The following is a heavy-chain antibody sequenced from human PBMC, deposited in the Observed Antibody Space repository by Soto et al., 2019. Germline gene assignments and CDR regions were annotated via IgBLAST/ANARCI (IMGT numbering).Heavy chain of an antibody. D-gene: IGHD3-10*01. CDR1: GGSISSSNW. CDR2: IYHSGST. CDR3: AREAVLLWFGELLPGWFDP. V-gene: IGHV4-4*02. J-gene: IGHJ5*02. Sequence: SETLSLTCAVSGGSISSSNWWSWVRQPPGKGLEWIGEIYHSGSTNYNPSLKSRVTISVDKSKNQFSLKLSSVTAADTAVYYCAREAVLLWFGELLPGWFDPWGQGTLVTVSS.